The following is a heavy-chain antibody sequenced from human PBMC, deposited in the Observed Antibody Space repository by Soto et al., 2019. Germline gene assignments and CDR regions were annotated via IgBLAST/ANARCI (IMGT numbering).Heavy chain of an antibody. Sequence: SEILSLTCTVSGGSISSYYWSWIRQPPGKGLEWIGYIYYSGSTNYNPSLKSRVTISVDTSKNQFSLKLSSVTAADTAVYYCARVNYETWFSPTKVWFGIFDYWGQGTLVTVSS. CDR3: ARVNYETWFSPTKVWFGIFDY. CDR2: IYYSGST. J-gene: IGHJ4*02. CDR1: GGSISSYY. V-gene: IGHV4-59*08. D-gene: IGHD3-10*01.